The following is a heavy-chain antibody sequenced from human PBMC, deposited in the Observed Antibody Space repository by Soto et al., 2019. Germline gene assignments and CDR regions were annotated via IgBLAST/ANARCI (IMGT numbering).Heavy chain of an antibody. D-gene: IGHD3-3*01. V-gene: IGHV3-23*01. CDR3: ADGGEWVFIFEY. J-gene: IGHJ4*02. CDR1: GFMFSSYA. CDR2: ISGSGDNT. Sequence: EVQLLESGGGLVQPGGSLRLSCGASGFMFSSYAMSWVRQAPGKGLEWVSAISGSGDNTYYADSVKGRFTISRDNSKNTLYLQMNSLRAEDTAVYYCADGGEWVFIFEYWGQGTLVTVSS.